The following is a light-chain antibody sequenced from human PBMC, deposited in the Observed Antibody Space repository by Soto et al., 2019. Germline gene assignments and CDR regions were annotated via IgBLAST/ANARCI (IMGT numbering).Light chain of an antibody. CDR1: SSNIGNNY. J-gene: IGLJ2*01. CDR2: DNN. V-gene: IGLV1-51*01. Sequence: QSVLTQPPLVSAAPGQKVTISCSGSSSNIGNNYVSWYQQLPGTAPKLLIYDNNKRPSGIPDRFSGSKSGTSATLGITGLQTGDEADYYCGTWDSSLSAFIFGGGTKLTVL. CDR3: GTWDSSLSAFI.